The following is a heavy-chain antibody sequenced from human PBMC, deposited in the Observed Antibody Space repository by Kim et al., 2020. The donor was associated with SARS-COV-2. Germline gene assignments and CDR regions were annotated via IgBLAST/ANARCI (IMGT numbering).Heavy chain of an antibody. D-gene: IGHD2-21*02. Sequence: GGSLRLSCAASGFTFSSYSMNWVRQAPGKGLEWVSSISSSSSYIYYADPVKGRFTISRDNAKNSLYLQMNSLRAEDTAVYYCARGQESPYCGGDCYPYYYDDYGRDVWGRGTTVTVSS. CDR1: GFTFSSYS. CDR3: ARGQESPYCGGDCYPYYYDDYGRDV. CDR2: ISSSSSYI. J-gene: IGHJ6*02. V-gene: IGHV3-21*01.